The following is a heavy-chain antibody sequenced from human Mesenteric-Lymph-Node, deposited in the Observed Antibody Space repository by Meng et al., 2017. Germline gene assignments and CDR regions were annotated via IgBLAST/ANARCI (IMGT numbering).Heavy chain of an antibody. D-gene: IGHD2-2*01. CDR1: GGSFSGYY. CDR3: ARTIGGADIVVVPAAYYFDY. CDR2: INHSGST. J-gene: IGHJ4*02. Sequence: QVQLQQWGAGLFKPSETLSLTCAVYGGSFSGYYWSWIRQPPGKGLEWIGEINHSGSTNYNPSLKSRVTISVDTSKNQFSLKLSSVTAADTAVYYCARTIGGADIVVVPAAYYFDYWGQGTLVTVSS. V-gene: IGHV4-34*01.